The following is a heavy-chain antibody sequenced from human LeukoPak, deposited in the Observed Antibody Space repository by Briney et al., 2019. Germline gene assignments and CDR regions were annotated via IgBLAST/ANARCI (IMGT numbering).Heavy chain of an antibody. D-gene: IGHD2/OR15-2a*01. CDR2: ILYDGIET. CDR1: GFTFRTYG. Sequence: GGSLRLSCVASGFTFRTYGIHWVRQAPGMGRGWVTFILYDGIETYYAESVEGRFSISRDNSKNTAYLHMNSLRVEDTAVYYCVKDLRDENSISTHLDWGQGTLVTVSS. CDR3: VKDLRDENSISTHLD. J-gene: IGHJ4*02. V-gene: IGHV3-30*02.